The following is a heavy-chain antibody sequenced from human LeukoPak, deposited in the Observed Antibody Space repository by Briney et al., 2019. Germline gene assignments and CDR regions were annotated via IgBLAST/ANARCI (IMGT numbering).Heavy chain of an antibody. V-gene: IGHV3-7*01. Sequence: GGSLRLSCAASGLAFSDYWMSWVRQAPGKGLEWVANIKPDGGHQNYVDSVKGRFTISRDNAKNSLFLQMNSLRAEDTAVYYCARAQYCSSTSCYSPRGYMDVWGKGTTVTVSS. D-gene: IGHD2-2*01. CDR1: GLAFSDYW. J-gene: IGHJ6*03. CDR3: ARAQYCSSTSCYSPRGYMDV. CDR2: IKPDGGHQ.